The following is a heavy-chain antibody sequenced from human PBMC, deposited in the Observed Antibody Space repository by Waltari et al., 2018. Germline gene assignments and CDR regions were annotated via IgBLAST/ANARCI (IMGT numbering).Heavy chain of an antibody. V-gene: IGHV5-51*03. Sequence: EVRLVQSGAEVKKPGESLKISCKGSGDKFSTYWIGWVRQMPGKGLEWMGIIYLGDSETRYSPSFRGQVTMSADKSITTAYRQWSSLKASDTAMYYCARREHDYDYVGGSYRRVIDTFDIWGQGTRVTVSS. CDR3: ARREHDYDYVGGSYRRVIDTFDI. CDR1: GDKFSTYW. J-gene: IGHJ3*02. CDR2: IYLGDSET. D-gene: IGHD3-16*02.